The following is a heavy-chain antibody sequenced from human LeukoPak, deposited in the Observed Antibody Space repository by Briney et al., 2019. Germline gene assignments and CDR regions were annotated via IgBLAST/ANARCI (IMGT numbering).Heavy chain of an antibody. Sequence: GESLKISCKGSGYSFTSYWISWVRQMPGKGLEWMGIIYPGDSDTRYSPSFQGQVTISADKSISTAYLQWSSLKASDTAMYYCARMQTYDSSGYYPFDYWGQGTLVTVSS. J-gene: IGHJ4*02. D-gene: IGHD3-22*01. CDR3: ARMQTYDSSGYYPFDY. CDR2: IYPGDSDT. V-gene: IGHV5-51*01. CDR1: GYSFTSYW.